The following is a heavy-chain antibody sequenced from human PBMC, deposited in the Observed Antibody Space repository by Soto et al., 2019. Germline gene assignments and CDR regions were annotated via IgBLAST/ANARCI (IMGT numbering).Heavy chain of an antibody. D-gene: IGHD2-15*01. J-gene: IGHJ6*03. Sequence: QVQLVQSGAEVKKPGSSVTVSCKASGGTFSSYTISWVRQAPGQGLEWMGRIIPILGIANYAQKFQGRVTITADKATSTAYMELSSLRSEDTAVYYCARSTYCSGGSCSAYYYYYMDVWGKGTTVTVAS. V-gene: IGHV1-69*02. CDR1: GGTFSSYT. CDR3: ARSTYCSGGSCSAYYYYYMDV. CDR2: IIPILGIA.